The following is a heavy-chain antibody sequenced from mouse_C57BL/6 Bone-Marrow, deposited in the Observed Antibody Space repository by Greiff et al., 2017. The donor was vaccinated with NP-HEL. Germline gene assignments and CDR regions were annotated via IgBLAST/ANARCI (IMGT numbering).Heavy chain of an antibody. J-gene: IGHJ1*03. CDR2: INPNYGTT. CDR1: GYSFTDYN. Sequence: VQLQQSGPELVKPGASVKISCKASGYSFTDYNMNWVKQSNGKSLEWIGVINPNYGTTSYNQKFKGKATLTVDQSSSTAYMQLIRLPSEDSAVYYCAGYPTTVVAHWYFEVWGTGTTVTVSS. CDR3: AGYPTTVVAHWYFEV. V-gene: IGHV1-39*01. D-gene: IGHD1-1*01.